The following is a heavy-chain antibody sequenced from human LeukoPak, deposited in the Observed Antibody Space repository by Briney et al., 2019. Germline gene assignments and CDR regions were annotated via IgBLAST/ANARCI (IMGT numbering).Heavy chain of an antibody. D-gene: IGHD1-26*01. CDR1: GFTFSSNY. CDR3: ARGVSGTYYLQTFDY. Sequence: GGSLRLYCAASGFTFSSNYMSWVRQAPGKGLEWVSVIYSGGNTYYADSVKGRFTISRDNSKNTLYLQMNSLRAEDTAVYYCARGVSGTYYLQTFDYWGQGTLVTVSS. J-gene: IGHJ4*02. CDR2: IYSGGNT. V-gene: IGHV3-53*01.